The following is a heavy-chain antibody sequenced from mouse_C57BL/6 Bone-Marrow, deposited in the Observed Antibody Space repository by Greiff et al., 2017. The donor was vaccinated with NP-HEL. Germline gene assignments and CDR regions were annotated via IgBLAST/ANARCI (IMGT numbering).Heavy chain of an antibody. J-gene: IGHJ4*01. CDR3: ARYRASTGTRAMDY. D-gene: IGHD4-1*02. CDR2: ITPSSGST. Sequence: QVQLQQSGAELAKPGASVKLSCKASGYTFTSYWMHWVKQRPGQGLEWIGYITPSSGSTKYNQKFKDKATLTAAKSSSTAYMQLSSLTYEDSAVYYCARYRASTGTRAMDYWGQGTSVTVSS. V-gene: IGHV1-7*01. CDR1: GYTFTSYW.